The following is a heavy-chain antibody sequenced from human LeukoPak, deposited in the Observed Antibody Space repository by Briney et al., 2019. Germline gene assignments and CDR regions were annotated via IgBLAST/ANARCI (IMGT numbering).Heavy chain of an antibody. V-gene: IGHV3-23*01. D-gene: IGHD2-2*01. J-gene: IGHJ4*02. CDR3: AKDGEWRPAAD. CDR1: GFNFANHA. CDR2: ISGGGDIT. Sequence: PGGSLRLSCAASGFNFANHAMSWVRQTAGKGLEWVSAISGGGDITYYADSEKGRFTISRDNSKNTLYLQMNSLRAEDTAVYYCAKDGEWRPAADWGQGTLVTVSS.